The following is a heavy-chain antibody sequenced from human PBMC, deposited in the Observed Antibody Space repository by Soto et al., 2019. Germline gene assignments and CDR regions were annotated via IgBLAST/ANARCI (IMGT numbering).Heavy chain of an antibody. Sequence: QVQLQESGPGLVKPSQTLSLTCTVSGGSINSGAYYWSWIRQHPGKGLEWIGYLYYSGSTYYNPSLKSRVTLSVDTSKKQFSLKLSSVTAADTAVYYCARAGLGYSYGMDVWGQGTTVTVSS. CDR3: ARAGLGYSYGMDV. D-gene: IGHD3-10*01. V-gene: IGHV4-31*03. CDR1: GGSINSGAYY. CDR2: LYYSGST. J-gene: IGHJ6*02.